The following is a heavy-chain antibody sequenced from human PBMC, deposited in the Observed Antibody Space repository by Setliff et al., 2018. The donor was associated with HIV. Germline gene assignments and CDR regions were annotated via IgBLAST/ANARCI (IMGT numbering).Heavy chain of an antibody. D-gene: IGHD3-10*01. V-gene: IGHV4-4*09. CDR2: IYTSRGT. CDR1: GGSISGYH. J-gene: IGHJ4*02. CDR3: AGHFYYSGSGIWAGLDS. Sequence: PSETLSLTCTVSGGSISGYHWNWLRQTPGKGLEWIGYIYTSRGTNYNHSLRTRVIISVDTSNQFSLKLSSVTAADTAVYYCAGHFYYSGSGIWAGLDSWGQGTLVTVSS.